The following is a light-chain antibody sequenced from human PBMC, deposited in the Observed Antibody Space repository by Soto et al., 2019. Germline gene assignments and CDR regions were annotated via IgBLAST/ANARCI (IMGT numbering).Light chain of an antibody. V-gene: IGKV1-5*03. CDR3: QQFSSYPLT. CDR1: QTIGSW. Sequence: DIQMTQSPSTLSASVGDRVTITCRASQTIGSWLAWYQQKPREAPKLLIYKASILESGVTSRFSGGGSGTDFTLTITRLEPEDFAVYYCQQFSSYPLTFGGGTRWIS. CDR2: KAS. J-gene: IGKJ4*01.